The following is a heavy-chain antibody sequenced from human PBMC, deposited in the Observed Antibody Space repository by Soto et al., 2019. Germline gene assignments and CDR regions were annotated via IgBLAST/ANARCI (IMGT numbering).Heavy chain of an antibody. CDR2: ISTYNGNT. Sequence: QVQLVQSGAEVKKPGASVKVSCKASGYTFTSYGISWVRQAPGQGLEWMGWISTYNGNTNYAQKLHGRVTMTTDTSTSTAYMELRSLRSDVTAVYYCARMDYDLFTEYWYFDLWGRGTLVTVSS. D-gene: IGHD3-9*01. CDR3: ARMDYDLFTEYWYFDL. CDR1: GYTFTSYG. J-gene: IGHJ2*01. V-gene: IGHV1-18*01.